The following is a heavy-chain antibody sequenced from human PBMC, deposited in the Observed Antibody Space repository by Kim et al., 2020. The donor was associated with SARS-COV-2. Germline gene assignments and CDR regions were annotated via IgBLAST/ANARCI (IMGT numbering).Heavy chain of an antibody. CDR3: AREVLLSFGRGWFDP. CDR2: ISHAGNT. D-gene: IGHD3-10*01. J-gene: IGHJ5*02. CDR1: GDSFSGNY. V-gene: IGHV4-34*01. Sequence: SETLSLTSAVFGDSFSGNYWSWIRQPPGKGLEWIGEISHAGNTDYNASLQSRVTISLDTSRNQFSLKMNSVTAADTAVYYCAREVLLSFGRGWFDPWGQG.